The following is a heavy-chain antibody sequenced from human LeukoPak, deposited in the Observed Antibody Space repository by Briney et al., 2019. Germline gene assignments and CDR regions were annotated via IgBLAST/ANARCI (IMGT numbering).Heavy chain of an antibody. CDR1: GGSISSYY. V-gene: IGHV4-59*01. Sequence: PSETLSLTCTVSGGSISSYYWSWIRQPPGKGLKWIGYIYYSGSTNYNPSLKSRVTISVDTSKNQFSLKLSSVTAADTAVYYCARAIYSGYNYYYGMDVWGKGTTVTVSS. CDR2: IYYSGST. CDR3: ARAIYSGYNYYYGMDV. J-gene: IGHJ6*04. D-gene: IGHD5-12*01.